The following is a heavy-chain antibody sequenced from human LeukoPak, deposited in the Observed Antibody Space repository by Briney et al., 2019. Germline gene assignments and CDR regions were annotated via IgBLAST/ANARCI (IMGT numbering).Heavy chain of an antibody. V-gene: IGHV3-21*01. D-gene: IGHD1-26*01. CDR3: ARDEWELLAMSHYGMDV. Sequence: PGRSLRLSCAASGFTFSSYSMNWVRQAPGKGLEWVSSISSSSSYIYYADSVKGRFTISRDNAKNSLYLQMNSLRAEDTAVYYCARDEWELLAMSHYGMDVWGQGTTVTVSS. CDR2: ISSSSSYI. CDR1: GFTFSSYS. J-gene: IGHJ6*02.